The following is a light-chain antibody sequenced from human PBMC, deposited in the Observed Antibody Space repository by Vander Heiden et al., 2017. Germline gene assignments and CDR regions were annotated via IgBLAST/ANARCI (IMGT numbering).Light chain of an antibody. V-gene: IGKV4-1*01. Sequence: DIVMTQSPDSLAVSLGERATINCKSSQSVLYSSNNKSYLARYQQKPAQPPKLLIYWASTRESGVPDRFSGSGSAADFTLTISSLQAEDVAVYYCQQYYSTPLTFGGGTKVEIK. J-gene: IGKJ4*01. CDR3: QQYYSTPLT. CDR2: WAS. CDR1: QSVLYSSNNKSY.